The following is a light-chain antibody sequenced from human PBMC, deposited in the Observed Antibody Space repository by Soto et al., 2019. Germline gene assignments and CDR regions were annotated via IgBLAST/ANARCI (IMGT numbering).Light chain of an antibody. V-gene: IGKV3-15*01. Sequence: EIVMTQSPATLSVSPGERATLSCRASQSVSSSLAWYQQKPGQAPRLLIYGASTRATGIPARFSGSGSGTEFTLTISSLQSEDFAVYYCQQDNNWPPITFGQGTRLEI. CDR3: QQDNNWPPIT. CDR2: GAS. J-gene: IGKJ5*01. CDR1: QSVSSS.